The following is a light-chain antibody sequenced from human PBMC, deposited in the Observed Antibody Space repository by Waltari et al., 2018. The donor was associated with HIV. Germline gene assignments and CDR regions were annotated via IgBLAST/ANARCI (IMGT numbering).Light chain of an antibody. CDR3: QVWDNIGDRVV. V-gene: IGLV3-21*02. Sequence: SYGLTQPPSMSVAAGQAAKFTCGGHHIGARSVHWYQKRPGQAPKLVVYDNSDRPPGTPDRFSGSNSRNTATLTISRVEAGDEAKYYCQVWDNIGDRVVFGGGTKLTVL. J-gene: IGLJ2*01. CDR2: DNS. CDR1: HIGARS.